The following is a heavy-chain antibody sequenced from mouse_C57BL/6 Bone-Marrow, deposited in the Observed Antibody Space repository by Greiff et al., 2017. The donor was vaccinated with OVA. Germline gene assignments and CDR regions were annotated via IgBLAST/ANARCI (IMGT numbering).Heavy chain of an antibody. J-gene: IGHJ3*01. CDR1: GFTFSDYG. V-gene: IGHV5-17*01. Sequence: EVKLMESGGGLVKPGGSLKLSCAASGFTFSDYGMHWVRQAPEKGLEWVAYISSGSSTIYYADTVKGRFTISRDNAKNTLFLQMTSLRSEDTAMYYCARRRGAYWGQGTLVTVSA. CDR2: ISSGSSTI. CDR3: ARRRGAY.